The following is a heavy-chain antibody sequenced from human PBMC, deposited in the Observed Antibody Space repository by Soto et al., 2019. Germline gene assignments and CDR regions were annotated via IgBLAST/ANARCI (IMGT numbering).Heavy chain of an antibody. Sequence: GGALRHSCAASGFTFSSYSTSWVRQAPGKGLEWVANIKQDGSEKYYVDSVKGRFTISRDNAKNSLYLQMNSLRAEDTAVYYCAREGATVYCTNGVCYIRRGYYYYGMDVWGQGTTVTV. V-gene: IGHV3-7*05. CDR3: AREGATVYCTNGVCYIRRGYYYYGMDV. CDR2: IKQDGSEK. D-gene: IGHD2-8*01. CDR1: GFTFSSYS. J-gene: IGHJ6*02.